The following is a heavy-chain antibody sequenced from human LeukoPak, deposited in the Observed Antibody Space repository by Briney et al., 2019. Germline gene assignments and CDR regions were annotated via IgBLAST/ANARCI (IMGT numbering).Heavy chain of an antibody. CDR1: GYTFTSYG. CDR3: ARGSPDY. J-gene: IGHJ4*02. V-gene: IGHV1-3*01. Sequence: ASVKVSCKASGYTFTSYGISWVRQAPGQGLEWMGWINAGNGNTKYSQKFQGRVTITRDTSASTAHMELSSLRSEDTAVYYCARGSPDYWGQGTLVTVSS. CDR2: INAGNGNT.